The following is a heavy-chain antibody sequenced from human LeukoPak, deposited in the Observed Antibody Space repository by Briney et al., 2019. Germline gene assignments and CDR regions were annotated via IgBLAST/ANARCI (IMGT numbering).Heavy chain of an antibody. D-gene: IGHD2-2*01. Sequence: GRSLRLSCAASGFTFSSYGMHWVRQAPGKGLEWVAVIWYDGSNKYYADSVKGRFTISRDNSKNTLYLQMNSLRAEDTAVYYRAGELYCSSTSCRLYYYGMDVWGQGTTVTVSS. J-gene: IGHJ6*02. CDR1: GFTFSSYG. CDR3: AGELYCSSTSCRLYYYGMDV. V-gene: IGHV3-33*01. CDR2: IWYDGSNK.